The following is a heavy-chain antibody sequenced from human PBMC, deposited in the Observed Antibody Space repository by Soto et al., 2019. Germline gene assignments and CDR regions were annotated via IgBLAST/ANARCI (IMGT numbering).Heavy chain of an antibody. Sequence: SETLSLTCTVSGTSISSYYWSWIRQPPGKGLEWIANIHYSGTTNYNPSLASRVTLSVDTSKNQFSLKMTSVTAADRAMYFCARYNSYAIDYWGRGTRVTVSS. CDR2: IHYSGTT. CDR3: ARYNSYAIDY. J-gene: IGHJ4*02. V-gene: IGHV4-59*01. CDR1: GTSISSYY. D-gene: IGHD2-8*01.